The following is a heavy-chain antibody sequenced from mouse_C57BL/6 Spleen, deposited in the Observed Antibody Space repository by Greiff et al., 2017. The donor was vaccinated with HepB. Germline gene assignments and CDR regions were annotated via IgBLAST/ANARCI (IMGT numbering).Heavy chain of an antibody. CDR1: GFTFTDYY. CDR2: IRNKANGYTT. V-gene: IGHV7-3*01. Sequence: EVMLVESGGGLVQPGGSLSLSCAASGFTFTDYYMSWVRQPPGKALEWLGFIRNKANGYTTEYSASVKGRFTISRDNSQRILYLQMNALRAEDSATYYCARPYSNYWYFDVWGTGTTVTVSS. D-gene: IGHD2-5*01. CDR3: ARPYSNYWYFDV. J-gene: IGHJ1*03.